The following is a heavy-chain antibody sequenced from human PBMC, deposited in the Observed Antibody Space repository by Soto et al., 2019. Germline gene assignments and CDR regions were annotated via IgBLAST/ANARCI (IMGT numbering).Heavy chain of an antibody. CDR1: GGSISSGDYY. CDR2: IYCSGST. D-gene: IGHD3-10*01. Sequence: SETLSLTCTVSGGSISSGDYYWSWIRHPPGKGLEWIGYIYCSGSTYYNPSLKSRVTISVDTSKNQFSLKLSSVTAADTAVYYCARKGTYLADYYGSGRRLNWFDPWGQGTLVTVSS. V-gene: IGHV4-30-4*01. J-gene: IGHJ5*02. CDR3: ARKGTYLADYYGSGRRLNWFDP.